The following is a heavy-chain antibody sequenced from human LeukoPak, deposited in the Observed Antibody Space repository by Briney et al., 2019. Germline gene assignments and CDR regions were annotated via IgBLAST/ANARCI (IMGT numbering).Heavy chain of an antibody. CDR3: ARRRLDSSGYYHLLDY. D-gene: IGHD3-22*01. CDR2: IYYSGST. J-gene: IGHJ4*02. V-gene: IGHV4-31*03. Sequence: SETLSLTCTVSGGSISSGGYYWSWLRQHPGKGLEWFAYIYYSGSTYYNPSLKCRFTISVYTSKNQFSLKLSSVAAADTAVYYGARRRLDSSGYYHLLDYWGQGTLVTVSS. CDR1: GGSISSGGYY.